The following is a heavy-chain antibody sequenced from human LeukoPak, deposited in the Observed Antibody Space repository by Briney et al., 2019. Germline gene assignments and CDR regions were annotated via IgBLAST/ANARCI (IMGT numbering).Heavy chain of an antibody. J-gene: IGHJ6*04. CDR3: ARVHYGSGSYPRSAAYYYYYGMDV. Sequence: GGSLRLSCAASGFTFSSYSMNWVRQAPGKGLEWVSSISSSSSYIYYADSVKGRFTISRDNAKNSLYLQMNSLRAEDTAVYYCARVHYGSGSYPRSAAYYYYYGMDVWGKGTTVTASS. CDR1: GFTFSSYS. CDR2: ISSSSSYI. V-gene: IGHV3-21*01. D-gene: IGHD3-10*01.